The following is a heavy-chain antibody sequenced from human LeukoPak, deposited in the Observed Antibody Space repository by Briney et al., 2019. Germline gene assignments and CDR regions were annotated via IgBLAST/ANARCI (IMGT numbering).Heavy chain of an antibody. CDR2: IIPIFGTT. J-gene: IGHJ6*03. V-gene: IGHV1-69*13. D-gene: IGHD1-26*01. Sequence: GASVKVSCKPSGGTFTRYAISWVRQAPGQGLEWVGGIIPIFGTTNYAQKFLGRVTITADESTSTAYMELSSLGPEDTAVYYCARDPYSGNYGNYYYYYMDVWGKGTTVTISS. CDR3: ARDPYSGNYGNYYYYYMDV. CDR1: GGTFTRYA.